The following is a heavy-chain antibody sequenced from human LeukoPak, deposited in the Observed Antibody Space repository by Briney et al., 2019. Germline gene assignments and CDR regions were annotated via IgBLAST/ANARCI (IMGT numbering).Heavy chain of an antibody. CDR1: GYTFTSYA. D-gene: IGHD3-3*01. V-gene: IGHV3-23*01. J-gene: IGHJ4*02. CDR3: AKKSPRGYYEH. CDR2: IGTGGST. Sequence: GGSLRLSCAASGYTFTSYAMSWVRQAPGKGLEWVSLIGTGGSTYYTDSVKGRFTISGDNSKNTLYLQMDSLRADDTAVYYCAKKSPRGYYEHWGQGTLVTVSS.